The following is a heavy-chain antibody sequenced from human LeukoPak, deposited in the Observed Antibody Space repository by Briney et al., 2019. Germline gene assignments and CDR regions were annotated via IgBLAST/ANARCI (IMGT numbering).Heavy chain of an antibody. D-gene: IGHD1-26*01. Sequence: SETLSLTCAVYGGSFSGYYWSWIRQPPGKGLEWIGEINHSRSTNYNPSLKSRVTISVDTSKNQFSLKLSSVTAADTAVYYCARARPRYRDYWGQGTLVTVSS. CDR1: GGSFSGYY. CDR3: ARARPRYRDY. J-gene: IGHJ4*02. CDR2: INHSRST. V-gene: IGHV4-34*01.